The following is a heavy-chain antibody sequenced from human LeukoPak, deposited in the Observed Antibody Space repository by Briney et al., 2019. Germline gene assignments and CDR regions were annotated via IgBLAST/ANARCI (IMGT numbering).Heavy chain of an antibody. CDR2: IKQDGSEK. V-gene: IGHV3-7*01. D-gene: IGHD3-3*01. CDR3: ARDNGVVHGVYYMDV. CDR1: GFTFSNYW. J-gene: IGHJ6*03. Sequence: GESLKISCAASGFTFSNYWMTWVRQAPGKGLEWVADIKQDGSEKLYVKSVRGRFTVSRDNAKMSLLLQLNSLRAEDTAVYYCARDNGVVHGVYYMDVWGKGTTVTVS.